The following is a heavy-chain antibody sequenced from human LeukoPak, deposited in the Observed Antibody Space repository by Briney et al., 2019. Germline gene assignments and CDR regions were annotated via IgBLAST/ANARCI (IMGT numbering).Heavy chain of an antibody. V-gene: IGHV3-30-3*01. D-gene: IGHD1-20*01. CDR3: ARAITGPLYYYFDY. Sequence: RSLRRAPAASGFTFNSYAIHWVRRAPSKGLEWVAVISYDGSNKYYADSVKGRFTISRDNSKNTLYLQMNSLRAEDTAVYYCARAITGPLYYYFDYWGQGTLVTVSS. CDR1: GFTFNSYA. CDR2: ISYDGSNK. J-gene: IGHJ4*02.